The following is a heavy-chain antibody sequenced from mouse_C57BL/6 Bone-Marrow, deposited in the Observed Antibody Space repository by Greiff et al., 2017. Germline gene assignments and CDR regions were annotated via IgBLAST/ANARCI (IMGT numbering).Heavy chain of an antibody. CDR3: ARGSTTVVATPC. CDR2: IDPSDSYT. D-gene: IGHD1-1*01. CDR1: GYTFTSYW. Sequence: QVQLQQSGAELVKPGASVKLSCKASGYTFTSYWMQWVKQRPGQGLEWIGEIDPSDSYTISNQKFKGKATLTVDTSSSTAYMQLSSQTSEASAVYYCARGSTTVVATPCWGQGTLVTVSA. V-gene: IGHV1-50*01. J-gene: IGHJ3*01.